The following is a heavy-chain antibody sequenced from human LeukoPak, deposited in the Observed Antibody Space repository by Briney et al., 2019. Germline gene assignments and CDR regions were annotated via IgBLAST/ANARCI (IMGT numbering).Heavy chain of an antibody. D-gene: IGHD6-19*01. Sequence: GGSLRLSCAASGFTVSSNYMSWVRQAPGKGLEWVSVIYSGGSTYYADSVKGRFTISRDNSKNTLYLQMNSLRAEDTAVYYCACEYSSGWYAFDYWGQGTLVTVSS. V-gene: IGHV3-53*01. J-gene: IGHJ4*02. CDR1: GFTVSSNY. CDR3: ACEYSSGWYAFDY. CDR2: IYSGGST.